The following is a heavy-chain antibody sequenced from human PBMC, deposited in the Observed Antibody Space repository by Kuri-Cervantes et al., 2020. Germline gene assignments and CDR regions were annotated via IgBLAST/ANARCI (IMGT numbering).Heavy chain of an antibody. Sequence: AETLSPTFTVPGGPISSSSYYWGWIRQPTGKGLEWIGSIYYSGSTYYNPSLKSRVTISVVTSKNQFSLKLSSVTAADTAVYYCAREVFVVVPAARVVFDYWGQGTLVTVSS. J-gene: IGHJ4*02. CDR1: GGPISSSSYY. CDR2: IYYSGST. CDR3: AREVFVVVPAARVVFDY. V-gene: IGHV4-39*01. D-gene: IGHD2-2*01.